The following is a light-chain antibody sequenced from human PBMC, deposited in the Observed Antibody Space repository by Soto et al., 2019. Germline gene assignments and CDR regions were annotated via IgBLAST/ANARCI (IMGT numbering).Light chain of an antibody. CDR2: DAS. CDR1: QDISNY. V-gene: IGKV1-33*01. CDR3: QQYGNLPLT. J-gene: IGKJ4*01. Sequence: DIQMTQSPSSLSASVGDRVTITCQASQDISNYLNWYQHKPGKAPKLLIYDASNLETGVPSRFSGSGSGTDFTFTISSLQPEDIATYFCQQYGNLPLTFGGGTKVEIK.